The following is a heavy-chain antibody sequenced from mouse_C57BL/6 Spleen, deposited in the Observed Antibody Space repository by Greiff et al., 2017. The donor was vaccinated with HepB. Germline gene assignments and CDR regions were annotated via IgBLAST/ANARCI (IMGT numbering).Heavy chain of an antibody. D-gene: IGHD1-1*01. CDR3: AREGYYGSSPFAY. J-gene: IGHJ3*01. CDR1: GYTFTSYW. V-gene: IGHV1-61*01. CDR2: IYPSDSET. Sequence: QVQLKQPGAELVRPGSSVKLSCKASGYTFTSYWMDWVKQRPGQGLEWIGNIYPSDSETHYNQKFKDKATLTVDKSSSTAYMQLSSLTSEDSAVYYCAREGYYGSSPFAYWGQGTLVTVSA.